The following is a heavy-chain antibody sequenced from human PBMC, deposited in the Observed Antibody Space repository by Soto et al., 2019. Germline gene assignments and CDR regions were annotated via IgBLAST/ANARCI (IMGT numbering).Heavy chain of an antibody. J-gene: IGHJ6*02. V-gene: IGHV3-43*01. CDR3: AKEHGSYLDPYYYGMDV. CDR1: GFTFDDYT. CDR2: ISWDGGST. Sequence: PGGSLRISCAASGFTFDDYTMHWVRQAPGKGLEWVSLISWDGGSTYYADSVKGRFTISRDNSKNSLYLQMNSLRTEDTALYYCAKEHGSYLDPYYYGMDVWGQGTTVTVSS. D-gene: IGHD1-26*01.